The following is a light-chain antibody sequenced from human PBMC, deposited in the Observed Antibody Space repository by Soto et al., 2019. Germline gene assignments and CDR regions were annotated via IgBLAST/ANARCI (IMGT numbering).Light chain of an antibody. CDR1: QSVSSY. J-gene: IGKJ5*01. CDR2: DAS. V-gene: IGKV3-11*01. CDR3: QQRRNWPPIT. Sequence: EIVWTQSPATLSLSPGERATLSCRASQSVSSYLAWYQQKPGQAPRLLIYDASNRATGIPARFSGSGSGTDFTLTIRSLEPEDFAVYSCQQRRNWPPITFGQGTRLEIK.